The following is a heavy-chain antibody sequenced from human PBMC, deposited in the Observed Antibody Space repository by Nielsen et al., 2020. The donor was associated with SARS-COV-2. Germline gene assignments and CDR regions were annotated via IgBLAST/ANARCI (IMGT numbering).Heavy chain of an antibody. Sequence: GGSLRLSCAASGFTFSSYSMNWVRQAPGKGLEWVSSISSSSYIYYADSVKGRFTISRDNAKNSLYLQMNSLRAEDTAVYYCARDPPRDSSGWYYFDYWGQGTLVTVSS. J-gene: IGHJ4*02. CDR3: ARDPPRDSSGWYYFDY. CDR1: GFTFSSYS. D-gene: IGHD6-19*01. V-gene: IGHV3-21*01. CDR2: ISSSSYI.